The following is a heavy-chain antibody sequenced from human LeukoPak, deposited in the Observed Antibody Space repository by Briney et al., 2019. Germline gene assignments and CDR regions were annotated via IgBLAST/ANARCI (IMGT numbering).Heavy chain of an antibody. CDR2: IYYSGST. V-gene: IGHV4-39*07. D-gene: IGHD3-3*01. CDR3: ARVITIFGVVTRRAPYYYYMDV. Sequence: PSETLSLTCTVSGGSISSSSYYWGWIRQPPGKGLEWIGSIYYSGSTYYNSSLKSRVTISVDTSKNQFSLKLSSVTAADTAVYYCARVITIFGVVTRRAPYYYYMDVWGKGTTVTVSS. J-gene: IGHJ6*03. CDR1: GGSISSSSYY.